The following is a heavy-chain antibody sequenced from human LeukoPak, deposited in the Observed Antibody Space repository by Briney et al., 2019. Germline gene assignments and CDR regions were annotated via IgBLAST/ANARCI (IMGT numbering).Heavy chain of an antibody. Sequence: ASVKVSCKASGYTFTGYYMHWVRQAPGQGLEWMGWINPNSGGTNYAQKFQGRVTMTRDTSISTAYMELSRLRSDDTAVYYCARDGSRGYCSGGSCSDYYYYYMDVWGKGTTVTVSS. D-gene: IGHD2-15*01. CDR1: GYTFTGYY. CDR2: INPNSGGT. CDR3: ARDGSRGYCSGGSCSDYYYYYMDV. V-gene: IGHV1-2*02. J-gene: IGHJ6*03.